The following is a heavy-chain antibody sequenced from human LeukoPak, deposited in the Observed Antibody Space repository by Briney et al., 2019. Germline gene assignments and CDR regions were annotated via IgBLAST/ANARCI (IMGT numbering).Heavy chain of an antibody. CDR3: ARGAYDTGGYYFYFDS. D-gene: IGHD3-22*01. CDR2: ISFDGGNK. CDR1: GFGFSSYA. V-gene: IGHV3-33*01. Sequence: GGSLRLSCAASGFGFSSYAMDWVRQAPGKGLEWVALISFDGGNKYYADSVKGRFTISRDNSKKTLYLQMNSLRAEDMAVYYCARGAYDTGGYYFYFDSWGQGTLVTVSS. J-gene: IGHJ4*02.